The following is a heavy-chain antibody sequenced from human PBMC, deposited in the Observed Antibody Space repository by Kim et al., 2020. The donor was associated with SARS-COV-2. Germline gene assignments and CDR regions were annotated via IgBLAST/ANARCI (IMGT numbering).Heavy chain of an antibody. V-gene: IGHV4-34*01. J-gene: IGHJ4*02. Sequence: HTTPTPKGRVTISVDTSKNQFSLKRSSVTAADTAVYYCARDAGMGYFDYWGQGTLVTVSS. CDR3: ARDAGMGYFDY. D-gene: IGHD6-13*01.